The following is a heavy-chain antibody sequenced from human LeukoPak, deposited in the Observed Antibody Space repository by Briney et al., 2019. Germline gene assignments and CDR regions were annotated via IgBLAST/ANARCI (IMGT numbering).Heavy chain of an antibody. D-gene: IGHD3-10*01. V-gene: IGHV4-61*02. J-gene: IGHJ6*03. CDR1: GDSISSGDYY. CDR2: ISSSGST. Sequence: SETLSLTCTVSGDSISSGDYYWSWIRQPAGKGLEWIGRISSSGSTNYNPSLKSRVTISVDTSKNQFSLKLSSVTAADTAVYYCARDSAMVRGVIRGYYYYYMDVWGKGTTVTISS. CDR3: ARDSAMVRGVIRGYYYYYMDV.